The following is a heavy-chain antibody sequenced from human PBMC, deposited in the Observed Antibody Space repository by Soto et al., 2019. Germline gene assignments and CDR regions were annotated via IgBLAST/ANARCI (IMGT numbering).Heavy chain of an antibody. CDR2: INHSGST. V-gene: IGHV4-34*01. CDR3: ARDRWNWNFQGYYYYGMDV. Sequence: SETLSLTCAFYGGSFSVYYWSWIRQPPGKGLEWIGEINHSGSTNYNPSLKSRVTISVDTSKNQFSLKLSSVTAADTAVYYCARDRWNWNFQGYYYYGMDVWGQGTTVTVSS. D-gene: IGHD1-7*01. J-gene: IGHJ6*01. CDR1: GGSFSVYY.